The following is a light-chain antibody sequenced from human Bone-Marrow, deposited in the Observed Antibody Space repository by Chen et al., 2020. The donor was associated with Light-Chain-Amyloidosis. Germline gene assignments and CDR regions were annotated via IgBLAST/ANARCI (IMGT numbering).Light chain of an antibody. CDR2: EVT. CDR3: SSYTITNTHV. CDR1: SSDVGGDNH. J-gene: IGLJ1*01. V-gene: IGLV2-14*01. Sequence: QSALTQPASVSGSPGQSITISCTGTSSDVGGDNHVSWYQQHPDKAPKLMIYEVTNRPSWVPDRFSGSTSDNTASLTISGLQTEDEADYFCSSYTITNTHVFGSGTRVTVL.